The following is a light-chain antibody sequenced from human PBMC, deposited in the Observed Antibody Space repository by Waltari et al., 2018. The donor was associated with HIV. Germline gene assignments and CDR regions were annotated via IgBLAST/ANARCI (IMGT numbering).Light chain of an antibody. CDR3: GESHTIDGQVGYV. CDR1: SERSTST. CDR2: VKSDGSP. V-gene: IGLV4-3*01. Sequence: LPVLTQPPSASALLEASIKLTCTLSSERSTSTIECYQQRPGRSPQYIMKVKSDGSPIRGDGIPNPYMGSISGADPYLTIANLQSDDEAEYHGGESHTIDGQVGYVFGPGTKVTV. J-gene: IGLJ1*01.